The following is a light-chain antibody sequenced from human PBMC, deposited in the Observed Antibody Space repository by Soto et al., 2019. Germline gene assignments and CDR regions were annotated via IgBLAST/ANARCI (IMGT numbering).Light chain of an antibody. Sequence: DIQMTQSPSTLSASVGDRVTITCRASQSISVWLAWYQQKAGKAPNLLIYKASRLESGVPSRFSGSGSETEFTLTISSLLPDDFATYYCQQYNRYWTFGQGTKVDIK. CDR1: QSISVW. CDR3: QQYNRYWT. CDR2: KAS. J-gene: IGKJ1*01. V-gene: IGKV1-5*03.